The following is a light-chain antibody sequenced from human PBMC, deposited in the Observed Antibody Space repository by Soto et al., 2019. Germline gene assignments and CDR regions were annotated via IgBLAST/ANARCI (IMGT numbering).Light chain of an antibody. J-gene: IGLJ1*01. CDR3: SSYAGSNNLGV. Sequence: QSALTQPPSASGSPGQSVTISCTGTSSDVGGYKDVSWYQQHPGKAPKLMIFEVNKRPSGVPDRFSGSKSGNTASLTVSGLQAEDEADYYCSSYAGSNNLGVFGTGTKLTVL. V-gene: IGLV2-8*01. CDR2: EVN. CDR1: SSDVGGYKD.